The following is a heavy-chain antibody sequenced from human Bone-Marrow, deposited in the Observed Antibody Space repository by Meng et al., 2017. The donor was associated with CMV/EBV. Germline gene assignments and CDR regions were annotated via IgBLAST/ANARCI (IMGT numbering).Heavy chain of an antibody. Sequence: SVKVSCKASGGTFSSYAISWVRQAPGQGPEWMGGIIPIFGTANYAQKFQGRVTITTDESTSTAYMELSSLRSEDTAVYYCARDQKQWLVTGFYGMDVWGQGTTVTVSS. J-gene: IGHJ6*01. V-gene: IGHV1-69*05. CDR2: IIPIFGTA. CDR1: GGTFSSYA. CDR3: ARDQKQWLVTGFYGMDV. D-gene: IGHD6-19*01.